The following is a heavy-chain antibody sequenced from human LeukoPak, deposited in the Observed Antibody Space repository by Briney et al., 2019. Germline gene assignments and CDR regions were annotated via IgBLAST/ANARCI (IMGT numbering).Heavy chain of an antibody. D-gene: IGHD6-19*01. CDR2: INPSGGST. V-gene: IGHV1-46*01. Sequence: ASVKVSCKASGYTFTSYYMHWVRQAPGQGLEWMGIINPSGGSTSYAQKFQGRVTMTRDTSMSTVYMELSSLRSEDTAVYYCARGERSVDSSGPRLAYFDYWGQGTLVTVSS. CDR1: GYTFTSYY. CDR3: ARGERSVDSSGPRLAYFDY. J-gene: IGHJ4*02.